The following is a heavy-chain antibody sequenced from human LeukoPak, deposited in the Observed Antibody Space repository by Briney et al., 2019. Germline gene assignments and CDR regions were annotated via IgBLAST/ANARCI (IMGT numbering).Heavy chain of an antibody. CDR3: ARLWFGYYYYGMDI. V-gene: IGHV4-39*07. J-gene: IGHJ6*02. CDR1: GGSISSSTYY. D-gene: IGHD3-10*01. Sequence: SETLSLTCTVSGGSISSSTYYWGWIRQPPGKGLEWIGSSYYTGSTYYNPSLKSRVTISVDTSKNQFSLRLSSVTAADTAVYYCARLWFGYYYYGMDIWGQGTTVTVSS. CDR2: SYYTGST.